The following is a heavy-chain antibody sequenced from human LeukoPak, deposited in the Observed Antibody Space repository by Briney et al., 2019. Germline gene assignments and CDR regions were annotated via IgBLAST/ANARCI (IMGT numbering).Heavy chain of an antibody. J-gene: IGHJ2*01. D-gene: IGHD4-23*01. V-gene: IGHV4-59*01. CDR1: GGSISSYY. CDR2: IYHSGST. Sequence: SETLSLTCTVSGGSISSYYWSWIRQPPGKGLEWIGYIYHSGSTNYNPSLKSRVTISLDTSKNQFSLKLSSVTTADTAVYYCARSVVTLYWYFDLWGRGTLVTVSS. CDR3: ARSVVTLYWYFDL.